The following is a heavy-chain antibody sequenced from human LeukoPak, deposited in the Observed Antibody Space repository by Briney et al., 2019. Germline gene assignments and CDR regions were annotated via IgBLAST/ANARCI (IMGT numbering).Heavy chain of an antibody. J-gene: IGHJ6*02. CDR2: IYYSGST. V-gene: IGHV4-59*01. Sequence: PSETLSLTCTVSGGSISSYYWSWIRQPPGKGLEWIGYIYYSGSTNYNPSLKSQVTISVDTSKNQFSLKLSSVTAADTAVYYCARGGWMDGMDVWGQGTTVTVSS. CDR1: GGSISSYY. CDR3: ARGGWMDGMDV. D-gene: IGHD5-12*01.